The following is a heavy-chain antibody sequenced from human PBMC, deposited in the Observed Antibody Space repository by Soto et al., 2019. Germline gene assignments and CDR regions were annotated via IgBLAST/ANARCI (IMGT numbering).Heavy chain of an antibody. CDR1: GFTVSNNY. CDR3: GAPPGGGGY. J-gene: IGHJ4*02. CDR2: IYSGGYT. V-gene: IGHV3-53*01. D-gene: IGHD3-16*01. Sequence: EVQLVESGGGLIQPGGSLRLSCAVSGFTVSNNYMSWVRQAPGKGLEGVSVIYSGGYTAYGDSVKGRFTISRDNSKNTLILQRNSGGADGPAVFLGGAPPGGGGYWGQGTLVTVSS.